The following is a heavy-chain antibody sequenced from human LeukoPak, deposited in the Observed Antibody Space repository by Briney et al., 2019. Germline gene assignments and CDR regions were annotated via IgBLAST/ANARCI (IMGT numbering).Heavy chain of an antibody. Sequence: ASVKVSCKASGYTFTSYAMNWVRQAPGQGLEWMGWINTNTGNPTYAQGFTGRFVFSLDTTVSTAYLQISSLKAEDTAVYYCVWKMATIDYRGQGTLVTVSS. J-gene: IGHJ4*02. V-gene: IGHV7-4-1*02. CDR3: VWKMATIDY. CDR2: INTNTGNP. D-gene: IGHD5-24*01. CDR1: GYTFTSYA.